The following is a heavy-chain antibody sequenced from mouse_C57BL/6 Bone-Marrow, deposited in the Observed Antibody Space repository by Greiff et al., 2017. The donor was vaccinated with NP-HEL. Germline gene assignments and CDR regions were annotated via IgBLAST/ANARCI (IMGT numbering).Heavy chain of an antibody. D-gene: IGHD4-1*01. CDR3: AKNLGTGTIAWFAY. Sequence: VQLQESGPGLVQPSQSLSITCTVSGFSLTSYGVHWVRQSPGKGLEWLGVIWRGGSTDYNAAFMSRLSITKDNSKSQVFFKMNSLQADDTAIYYCAKNLGTGTIAWFAYWGQGTLVTVSA. V-gene: IGHV2-5*01. J-gene: IGHJ3*01. CDR1: GFSLTSYG. CDR2: IWRGGST.